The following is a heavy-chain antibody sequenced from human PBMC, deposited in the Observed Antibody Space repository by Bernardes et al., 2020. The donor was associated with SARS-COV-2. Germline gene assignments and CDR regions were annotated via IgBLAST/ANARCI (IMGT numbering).Heavy chain of an antibody. CDR3: ARGSVESDFWSGYYGIDY. D-gene: IGHD3-3*01. Sequence: GGSLRLSCAASGFTFSGYWMSWVRQAPGKGLEWVSSISSSSRFISYTDAVKGRFTISRDNAKNSLYLQVNSLRAEDSAVYYCARGSVESDFWSGYYGIDYWGQGTQLTVSS. CDR1: GFTFSGYW. J-gene: IGHJ4*02. CDR2: ISSSSRFI. V-gene: IGHV3-21*01.